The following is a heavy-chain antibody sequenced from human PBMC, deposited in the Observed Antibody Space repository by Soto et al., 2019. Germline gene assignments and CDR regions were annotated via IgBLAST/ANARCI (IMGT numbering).Heavy chain of an antibody. CDR1: GYTFTSYA. Sequence: QVQLVQSGAEVKKPGASVKVSCKASGYTFTSYAINWVRQAPGQGLEWMGWMNPNNGNTGYAQKFQGRVTMTRNTSISTAYMELSSLRAEDTSLYYCARQYYDFWSGYNYGMDVWGHGTTVTVSS. D-gene: IGHD3-3*01. CDR3: ARQYYDFWSGYNYGMDV. CDR2: MNPNNGNT. J-gene: IGHJ6*02. V-gene: IGHV1-8*01.